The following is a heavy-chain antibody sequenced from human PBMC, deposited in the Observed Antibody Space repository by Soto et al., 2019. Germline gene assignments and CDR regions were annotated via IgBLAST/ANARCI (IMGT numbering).Heavy chain of an antibody. V-gene: IGHV4-34*01. Sequence: PSETLSLTCAVYGGSFSGYYWSWIRQPPGKGLEWIGEINHSGSTNYNPSLKSRVTISVDTSKNQFSLKLSSVTAADTAVYYCARGLKRTTAAHRPKANWFDPWGQGTLVTVSS. D-gene: IGHD1-1*01. CDR2: INHSGST. CDR3: ARGLKRTTAAHRPKANWFDP. CDR1: GGSFSGYY. J-gene: IGHJ5*02.